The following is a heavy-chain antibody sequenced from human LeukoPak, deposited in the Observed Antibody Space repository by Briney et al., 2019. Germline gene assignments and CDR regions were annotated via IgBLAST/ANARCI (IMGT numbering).Heavy chain of an antibody. D-gene: IGHD2-2*03. Sequence: GGSPRLSCAASGFTFSDYYMSWIRQAPGKGLEWVSYISSSGSTIYYADSVKGRFTISRDNAKNPLYLQMNSLRAEDTAVYYCARAGVGIVVVPAAIYPDYWGQGTLVTVSS. CDR3: ARAGVGIVVVPAAIYPDY. CDR2: ISSSGSTI. CDR1: GFTFSDYY. J-gene: IGHJ4*02. V-gene: IGHV3-11*01.